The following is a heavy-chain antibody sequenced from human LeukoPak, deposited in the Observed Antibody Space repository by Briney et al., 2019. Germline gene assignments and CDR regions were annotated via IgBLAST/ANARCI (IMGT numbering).Heavy chain of an antibody. V-gene: IGHV4-59*08. CDR2: INSSGST. Sequence: SETLSLTCTVSGASISSHYWSWIRQPPGKGLEWIGCINSSGSTSYNPSLKSRVTISVDTSKNQFSLKLSSVTAADTAIYYCARLYSSSPYAHFDYWGRGTLVTVPS. CDR1: GASISSHY. D-gene: IGHD6-6*01. J-gene: IGHJ4*02. CDR3: ARLYSSSPYAHFDY.